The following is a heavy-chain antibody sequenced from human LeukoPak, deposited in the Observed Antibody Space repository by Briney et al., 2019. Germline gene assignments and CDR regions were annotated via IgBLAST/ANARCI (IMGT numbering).Heavy chain of an antibody. CDR3: ARDDDYGDAIISFDY. CDR2: INWNGGST. Sequence: PGGSLRLSCAASGFTFDDYGMSWVRQAPGKGLEWVSGINWNGGSTGYADSVKGRFTISRDNAKNSLYLQMNSLRAEDTALYYCARDDDYGDAIISFDYWGQGTLVTVSS. D-gene: IGHD4-17*01. J-gene: IGHJ4*02. CDR1: GFTFDDYG. V-gene: IGHV3-20*04.